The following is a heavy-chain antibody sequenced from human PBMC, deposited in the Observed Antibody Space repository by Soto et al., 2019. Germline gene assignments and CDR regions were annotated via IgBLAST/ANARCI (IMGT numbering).Heavy chain of an antibody. CDR3: ARDFFRSRPQYCSGGSCYEGFDP. CDR2: IIPIFGTA. Sequence: ASVKVSCKASGGTFSSYSISWVLQAPGQGLEWMGGIIPIFGTANYAQKFQGRVTITADESTSTAYMELSSLRSEDTAVYYCARDFFRSRPQYCSGGSCYEGFDPWGQGTLVTVSS. D-gene: IGHD2-15*01. J-gene: IGHJ5*02. V-gene: IGHV1-69*13. CDR1: GGTFSSYS.